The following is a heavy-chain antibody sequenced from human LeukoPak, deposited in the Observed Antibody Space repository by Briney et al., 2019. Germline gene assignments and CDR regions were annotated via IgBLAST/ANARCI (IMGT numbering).Heavy chain of an antibody. J-gene: IGHJ4*02. D-gene: IGHD1-14*01. CDR3: ARELPRSTTFLDY. Sequence: SETLSLTCIVSGGSINNFYGSWIRQPPGKGLEWIGYIYHNGKTKYNPSLTSRVSISIDTSKNQFSLRLTSVTAADTAVYYCARELPRSTTFLDYWGQGTLVTVSS. V-gene: IGHV4-59*01. CDR1: GGSINNFY. CDR2: IYHNGKT.